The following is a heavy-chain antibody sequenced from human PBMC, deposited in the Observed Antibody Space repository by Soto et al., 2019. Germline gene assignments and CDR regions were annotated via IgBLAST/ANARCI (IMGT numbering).Heavy chain of an antibody. V-gene: IGHV3-48*03. CDR3: ARDGGWGDGSGILYYGMDV. Sequence: EVQLVESGGGLVQPGGSLRLSCAASGFTFSSYEMNWVRQAPGKGLEWVSYISSSGSTIYYADSVKGRFTISRDNAKNSLYLQMNRLRAEDTAVYYCARDGGWGDGSGILYYGMDVWGQGTTVTVAS. CDR1: GFTFSSYE. J-gene: IGHJ6*02. CDR2: ISSSGSTI. D-gene: IGHD3-10*01.